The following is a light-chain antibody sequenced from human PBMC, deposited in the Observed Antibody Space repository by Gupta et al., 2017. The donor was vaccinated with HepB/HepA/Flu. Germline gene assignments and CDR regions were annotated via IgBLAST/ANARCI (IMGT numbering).Light chain of an antibody. Sequence: NFMLTQPHSVSESPGKTVTISCTRRSGSIASNYVQWYQQRPGSAPTTVIYEDNQRPSGVPDRFSGSIDSSSNAASLTSSGLKTEDEADYYCQSYDSSNQVVFGGGTKLTVL. V-gene: IGLV6-57*03. CDR3: QSYDSSNQVV. J-gene: IGLJ3*02. CDR1: SGSIASNY. CDR2: EDN.